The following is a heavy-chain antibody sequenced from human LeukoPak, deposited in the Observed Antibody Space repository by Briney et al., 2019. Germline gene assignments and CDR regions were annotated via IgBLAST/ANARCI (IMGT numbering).Heavy chain of an antibody. Sequence: AASVKASCKASGYTFTNYGINWVRQAPGQGLEWMGWISAYDGNTKYAQKFQGRVTMTTDTSTTTAYMELRSLRSDDTAVYYCARDLSSYSSGWYVSRVWGQGTLVTVPS. D-gene: IGHD6-19*01. V-gene: IGHV1-18*01. CDR3: ARDLSSYSSGWYVSRV. J-gene: IGHJ4*02. CDR1: GYTFTNYG. CDR2: ISAYDGNT.